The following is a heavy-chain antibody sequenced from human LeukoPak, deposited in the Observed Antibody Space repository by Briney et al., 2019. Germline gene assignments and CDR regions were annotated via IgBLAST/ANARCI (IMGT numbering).Heavy chain of an antibody. CDR1: GFAFSSYW. CDR2: INSDGSST. CDR3: AHLPSSGTGIVDY. Sequence: GGSLRLSCAASGFAFSSYWMHWVRQASGKGLVWVSRINSDGSSTSNADSVKGRFTISRDNAKNTLDLQMNSLRPEDTAVYYCAHLPSSGTGIVDYWGQGTLVTVSS. V-gene: IGHV3-74*01. J-gene: IGHJ4*02. D-gene: IGHD3-10*01.